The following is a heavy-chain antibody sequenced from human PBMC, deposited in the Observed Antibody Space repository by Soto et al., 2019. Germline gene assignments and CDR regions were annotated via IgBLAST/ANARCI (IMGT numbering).Heavy chain of an antibody. Sequence: ESGGGLVQPGGSLRLSCAASGFTFSSYDMHWVRQATGKGLEWVSAIGTAGDTYYPGSVKGRFTISRENAKNSLYLQMNSLRAGDTAVYYCARERTGGEGSLDYWGQGTLVTVSS. V-gene: IGHV3-13*01. CDR1: GFTFSSYD. CDR3: ARERTGGEGSLDY. D-gene: IGHD2-8*02. J-gene: IGHJ4*02. CDR2: IGTAGDT.